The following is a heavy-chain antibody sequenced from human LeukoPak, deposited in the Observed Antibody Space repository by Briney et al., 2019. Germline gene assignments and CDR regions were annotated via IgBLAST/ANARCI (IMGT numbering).Heavy chain of an antibody. Sequence: ASVKVSCKASGYTFTGYYMHWVRQAPGQGLGWMGWINPNSGGTNYAQKFQGRVTMTRDTSISTAYMELSRLRSDDTAVYYCERDVPGGGIDYWGQGTLVTVSS. CDR3: ERDVPGGGIDY. CDR2: INPNSGGT. J-gene: IGHJ4*02. D-gene: IGHD3-16*01. CDR1: GYTFTGYY. V-gene: IGHV1-2*02.